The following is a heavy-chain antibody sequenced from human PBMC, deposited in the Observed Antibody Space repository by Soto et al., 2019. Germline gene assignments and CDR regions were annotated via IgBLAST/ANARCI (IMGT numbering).Heavy chain of an antibody. J-gene: IGHJ4*02. D-gene: IGHD5-12*01. CDR3: TKNSAYALDY. CDR2: IHHGGST. V-gene: IGHV4-4*02. CDR1: GYSVSNNKW. Sequence: SETLSVTCDVSGYSVSNNKWWSWVRQSPGEGLEWMGEIHHGGSTNYNPSLKSRVTISVDKSKNQFFLKLSSVTAADTAVYYCTKNSAYALDYWGQGALVTVSS.